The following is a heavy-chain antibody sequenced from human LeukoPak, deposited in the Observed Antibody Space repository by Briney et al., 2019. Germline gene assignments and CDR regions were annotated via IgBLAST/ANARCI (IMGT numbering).Heavy chain of an antibody. CDR3: TRLIYADRRAQYSDF. CDR2: IYYNRNT. D-gene: IGHD5-12*01. Sequence: SETLSLTCAVSGASISVPNYYWAWFRQPPGRGLEWIAFIYYNRNTYYNPSLKSRVTMSVDTSNNQFSLTLGSVTAADTAVYYCTRLIYADRRAQYSDFWGQGTLVTVSS. J-gene: IGHJ4*02. CDR1: GASISVPNYY. V-gene: IGHV4-39*01.